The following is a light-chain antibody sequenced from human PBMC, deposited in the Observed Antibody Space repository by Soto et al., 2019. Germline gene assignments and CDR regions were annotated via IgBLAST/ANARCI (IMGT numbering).Light chain of an antibody. CDR1: DSIAKY. V-gene: IGKV1-39*01. J-gene: IGKJ1*01. Sequence: DIQTTQSPSSLSAFVGDRVTITCRTSDSIAKYLNWYQQKPGQVPKLLIVAASRLQSGVPTRFSGSGSGTDFTLTINNLQPEDFATYFCQESYSAPPWTFGQGTKVDI. CDR3: QESYSAPPWT. CDR2: AAS.